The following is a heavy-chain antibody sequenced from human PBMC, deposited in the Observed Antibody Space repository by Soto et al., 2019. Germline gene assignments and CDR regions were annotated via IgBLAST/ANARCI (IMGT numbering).Heavy chain of an antibody. D-gene: IGHD4-17*01. CDR3: PRSGGNGDYYLLAAYD. CDR2: IYYSGSA. V-gene: IGHV4-39*01. CDR1: GGSISSNLYY. Sequence: QLQLQESGPGLVKPSETLSLTCAVSGGSISSNLYYWGWIRQSPGKALEWIASIYYSGSAYYNPSLKSRVTISVDTSKNQFSLRLKSVTAADTAVYYCPRSGGNGDYYLLAAYDWGQGTLVTVSS. J-gene: IGHJ4*02.